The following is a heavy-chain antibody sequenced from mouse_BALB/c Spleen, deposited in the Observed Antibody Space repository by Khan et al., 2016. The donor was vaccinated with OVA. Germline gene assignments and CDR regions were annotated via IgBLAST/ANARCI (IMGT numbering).Heavy chain of an antibody. CDR1: GFTFSSYS. D-gene: IGHD4-1*01. Sequence: EVELVESGGDLVKPGGSLKLSCAASGFTFSSYSMSWVRQTPDKRLEWVATISSGGDYTYYPDNVKGRFTISRDNAKNTLYLQMSSLKSEDTAMYDCASHLTGSFACWGQGTLVTGSA. J-gene: IGHJ3*01. CDR3: ASHLTGSFAC. V-gene: IGHV5-6*01. CDR2: ISSGGDYT.